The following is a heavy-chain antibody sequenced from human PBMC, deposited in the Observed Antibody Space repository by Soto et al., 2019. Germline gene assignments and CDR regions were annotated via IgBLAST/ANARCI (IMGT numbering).Heavy chain of an antibody. CDR1: GGSISSGGYS. CDR2: IYHSGST. D-gene: IGHD4-17*01. CDR3: ARAHYGDYGYGMDV. Sequence: QLQLQESGSGLVKPSQTLSLTCAVSGGSISSGGYSWSWIRQPPGKGLEWIGYIYHSGSTYYNPSLNSRVTISVDRSKNQFSLKLSSVTAADTAGYYCARAHYGDYGYGMDVWGQGTTVTVS. J-gene: IGHJ6*02. V-gene: IGHV4-30-2*01.